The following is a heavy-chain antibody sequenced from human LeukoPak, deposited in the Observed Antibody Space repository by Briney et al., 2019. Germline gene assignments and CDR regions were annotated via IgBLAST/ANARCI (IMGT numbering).Heavy chain of an antibody. CDR3: ARGPPWGFYDSSGWYFDY. Sequence: GASVKVSCKASGGTFSSYAINWVRPPPAPGLEWMGGIIPIFGTANYAQKFQGRVPITADESTSTAYKELSSLRSEDTAVYYCARGPPWGFYDSSGWYFDYWGQGTLVTVSS. J-gene: IGHJ4*02. CDR2: IIPIFGTA. V-gene: IGHV1-69*13. CDR1: GGTFSSYA. D-gene: IGHD3-22*01.